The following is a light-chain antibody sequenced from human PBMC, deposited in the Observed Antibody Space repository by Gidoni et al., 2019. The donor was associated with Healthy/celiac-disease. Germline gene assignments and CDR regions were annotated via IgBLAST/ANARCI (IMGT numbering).Light chain of an antibody. V-gene: IGKV4-1*01. Sequence: DIVMTQSPDSLAVSLGERATINCKSSQSVLYSSNNKNYLAWYQQKPGQPPKLLIYWASTRESGVPDRFSGSGSGTDFTLTISSLQAEDVAVYYCQQYYSTLRPFXQXTKVEIK. CDR2: WAS. J-gene: IGKJ1*01. CDR3: QQYYSTLRP. CDR1: QSVLYSSNNKNY.